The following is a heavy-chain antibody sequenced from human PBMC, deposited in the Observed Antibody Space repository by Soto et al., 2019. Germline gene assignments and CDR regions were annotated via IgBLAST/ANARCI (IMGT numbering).Heavy chain of an antibody. CDR1: GFTFSSYP. CDR2: TSGDGRIM. J-gene: IGHJ4*02. CDR3: ARGRAAYYFDY. V-gene: IGHV3-64*02. D-gene: IGHD6-25*01. Sequence: GSLRLSCAASGFTFSSYPMHWVRQAPGKGLEHVSSTSGDGRIMYYLGSVKGRFTISRDNSKNTLYLQMGSLRTEDMAVYYCARGRAAYYFDYWGQGALVTVSS.